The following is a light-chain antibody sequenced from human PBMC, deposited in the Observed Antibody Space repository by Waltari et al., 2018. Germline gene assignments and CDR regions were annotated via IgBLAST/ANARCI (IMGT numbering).Light chain of an antibody. CDR1: QNIGNY. J-gene: IGKJ1*01. Sequence: DIQMTQSPFSLSASVGDRVTITCRAIQNIGNYLNWYQQKPGKAPKILIYAAASVQDGVPPRFSGSGSGTDFTVTISSLQTEDFATYYCQQSYSSPWTFGQGTTVEIK. V-gene: IGKV1-39*01. CDR3: QQSYSSPWT. CDR2: AAA.